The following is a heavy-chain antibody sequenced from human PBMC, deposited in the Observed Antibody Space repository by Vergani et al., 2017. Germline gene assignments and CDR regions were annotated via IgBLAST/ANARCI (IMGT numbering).Heavy chain of an antibody. CDR1: GDSISRYY. CDR3: ARVAYYYDSSGYYCLYGMDV. J-gene: IGHJ6*02. Sequence: QVQLQESGPGLVKPSQTLSLTCTVSGDSISRYYWSWIRQPPGKGLKWIGNIYYSGSTNYNPSLKSRVTISVDTSKHQSSLKLSSVTAADTAVYYCARVAYYYDSSGYYCLYGMDVWGQGTTVTVSS. V-gene: IGHV4-59*01. D-gene: IGHD3-22*01. CDR2: IYYSGST.